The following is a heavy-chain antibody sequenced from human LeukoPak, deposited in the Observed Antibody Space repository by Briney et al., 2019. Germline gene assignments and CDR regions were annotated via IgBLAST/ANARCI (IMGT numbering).Heavy chain of an antibody. V-gene: IGHV3-7*01. CDR3: AREGLPAAFKDVDY. D-gene: IGHD2-2*01. CDR2: IKQDGSQK. CDR1: GFTFSSYW. Sequence: GGSLRLSCAASGFTFSSYWMSWVRQAPGKGLEWVANIKQDGSQKYYVDSVKGRFTISRDNAKNSLYLQMNSLRAEDTAVYYCAREGLPAAFKDVDYWGQGTLVTVSS. J-gene: IGHJ4*02.